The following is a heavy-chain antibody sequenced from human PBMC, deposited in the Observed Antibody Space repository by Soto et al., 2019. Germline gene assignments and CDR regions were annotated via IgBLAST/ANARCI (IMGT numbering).Heavy chain of an antibody. Sequence: SLRLSCAASGFTFSSYWMSWVRQAPGKGLEWVANIKQDGSEKYYVDSVKGRFTISRDNAKNSLYLQMNSLRAEDTAVYYCARDPRYSSSWTDAFDIWGQGTMVTVSS. CDR3: ARDPRYSSSWTDAFDI. J-gene: IGHJ3*02. CDR2: IKQDGSEK. V-gene: IGHV3-7*03. D-gene: IGHD6-13*01. CDR1: GFTFSSYW.